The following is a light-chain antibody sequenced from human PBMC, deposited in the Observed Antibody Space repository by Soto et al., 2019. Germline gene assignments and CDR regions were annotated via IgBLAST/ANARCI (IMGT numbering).Light chain of an antibody. CDR1: QSLSSNF. CDR2: GAS. Sequence: EIVLTQSPGILSLSPGERASLSCGASQSLSSNFLAWYQQKPGQAPRLLIYGASSRATGIPDRFSSTGSETDFTLTINRLEPEDFAVYYCQQYENSPITFGQGTRLEIK. V-gene: IGKV3-20*01. CDR3: QQYENSPIT. J-gene: IGKJ5*01.